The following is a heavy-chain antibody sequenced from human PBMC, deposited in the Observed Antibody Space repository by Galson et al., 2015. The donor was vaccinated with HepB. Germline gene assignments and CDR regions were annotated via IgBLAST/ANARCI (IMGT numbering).Heavy chain of an antibody. Sequence: SLRLSCAASGFSFSSYAMTWVRQAPGKGLEWVSTIGSGDHKFYPDSLKGRFTISRDNDKNSVYLQMTGLSAEDTAVYYCARDYASWSRDYWGQGTLVTVSS. V-gene: IGHV3-21*01. CDR2: IGSGDHK. J-gene: IGHJ4*02. D-gene: IGHD6-13*01. CDR1: GFSFSSYA. CDR3: ARDYASWSRDY.